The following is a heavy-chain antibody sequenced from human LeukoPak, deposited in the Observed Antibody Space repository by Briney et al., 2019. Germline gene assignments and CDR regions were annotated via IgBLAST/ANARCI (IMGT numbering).Heavy chain of an antibody. D-gene: IGHD6-19*01. Sequence: SETLSLTCAVYGGSFSGYYWSWIRQPPGKGLEWIGEINHSGSTNHNPSLKSRVTISVDTSKNQFSLKLSSVTAADTAVYYCARGPSSGWYLSYWGQGTLVTVSS. CDR1: GGSFSGYY. V-gene: IGHV4-34*01. CDR3: ARGPSSGWYLSY. CDR2: INHSGST. J-gene: IGHJ4*02.